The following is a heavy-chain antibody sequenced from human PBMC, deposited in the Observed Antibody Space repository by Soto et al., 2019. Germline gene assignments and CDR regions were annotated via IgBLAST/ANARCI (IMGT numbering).Heavy chain of an antibody. CDR3: VRAYTIFNYFDY. J-gene: IGHJ4*02. D-gene: IGHD3-3*01. Sequence: GESLKISCEASGYNFVSYWITWVRQMPGKGLEWMGKIDPSGSYTKYNPSFQGHVTFSADKSINTAYLQWSSLQASDTAMYYCVRAYTIFNYFDYWGQGTLVTVSS. V-gene: IGHV5-10-1*01. CDR2: IDPSGSYT. CDR1: GYNFVSYW.